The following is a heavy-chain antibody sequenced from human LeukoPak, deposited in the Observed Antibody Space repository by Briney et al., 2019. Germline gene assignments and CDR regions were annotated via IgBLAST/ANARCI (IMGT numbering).Heavy chain of an antibody. V-gene: IGHV1-46*01. CDR2: INPSGDTT. Sequence: ASVTVSCKASGYTFINYYIHWVRQAPGQGLEWMGIINPSGDTTTYAQKFQGRLTMTTDTSTSTVYMELSSLTSEDTAVYYCARTTGRANYLFDFWGQGTLVTASS. J-gene: IGHJ4*02. CDR1: GYTFINYY. CDR3: ARTTGRANYLFDF. D-gene: IGHD4/OR15-4a*01.